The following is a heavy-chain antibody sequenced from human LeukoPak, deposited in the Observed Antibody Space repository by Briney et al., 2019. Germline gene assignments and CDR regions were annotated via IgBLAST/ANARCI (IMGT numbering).Heavy chain of an antibody. J-gene: IGHJ6*03. Sequence: SETLSLTCTVSGGSISTYYWSWIRQPSGKGLEWIGYIYYSGSTNYNPSLKSRVTISVDTSKNQFSLKLSSVTAADTAVYYCARDQITMVRGVYYYYMDVWGKGTTVTISS. CDR3: ARDQITMVRGVYYYYMDV. CDR1: GGSISTYY. CDR2: IYYSGST. D-gene: IGHD3-10*01. V-gene: IGHV4-59*12.